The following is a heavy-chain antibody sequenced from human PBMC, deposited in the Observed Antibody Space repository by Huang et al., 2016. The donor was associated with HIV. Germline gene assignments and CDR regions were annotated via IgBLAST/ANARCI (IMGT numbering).Heavy chain of an antibody. V-gene: IGHV3-74*01. D-gene: IGHD4-17*01. CDR1: GFTFSSYW. CDR3: ARDTDVRGGLDY. Sequence: DVQLVESGGGLVQPGGSLRLSCAASGFTFSSYWMHWVRQAPGKGLVWLSRINSDGSSTNYADSVKGRFTISRDNAKNTLYLQMNSLRAEDTAVYYCARDTDVRGGLDYWGQGTLVTVSS. CDR2: INSDGSST. J-gene: IGHJ4*02.